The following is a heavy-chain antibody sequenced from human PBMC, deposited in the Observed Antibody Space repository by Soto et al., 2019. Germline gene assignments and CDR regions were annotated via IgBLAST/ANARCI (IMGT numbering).Heavy chain of an antibody. J-gene: IGHJ3*02. D-gene: IGHD5-12*01. CDR3: ARDPRGYSFDI. CDR1: GGSISSGGYS. V-gene: IGHV4-30-2*01. CDR2: IYHSGST. Sequence: PSETLSLTCAVSGGSISSGGYSWSWIRQPPGKGLEWIGYIYHSGSTYYNPSLKRRVTISVDRSKNQFSLKRSSVTAAVTAVYYCARDPRGYSFDIWGQGTMVTVSS.